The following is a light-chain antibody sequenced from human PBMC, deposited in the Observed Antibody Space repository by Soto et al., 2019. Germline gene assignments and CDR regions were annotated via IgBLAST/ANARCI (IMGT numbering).Light chain of an antibody. V-gene: IGKV1-39*01. Sequence: IHMTQSPSALSASVGDRVIITCLASQSISSYLNWYQQKPGKAPKLLIYAASSLQSGVPSRFSGSGSGTDFTLTISSLQPEDFATYYCQQSYSTPLTFGGGTKVDIK. CDR2: AAS. CDR3: QQSYSTPLT. J-gene: IGKJ4*01. CDR1: QSISSY.